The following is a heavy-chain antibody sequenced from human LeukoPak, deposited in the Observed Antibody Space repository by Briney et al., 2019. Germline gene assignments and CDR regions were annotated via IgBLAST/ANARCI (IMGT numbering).Heavy chain of an antibody. Sequence: ASVKVSCKASGYTFSGYDINWVRQATGQGLEWMGWMNPNSGNTGYAQKFQGRVTMTRNTSISTAYMELSSLRSEDTALYYCARVTHYCGSTSCYTVYYFDYWGQGTLVTVSS. V-gene: IGHV1-8*01. D-gene: IGHD2-2*02. J-gene: IGHJ4*02. CDR1: GYTFSGYD. CDR2: MNPNSGNT. CDR3: ARVTHYCGSTSCYTVYYFDY.